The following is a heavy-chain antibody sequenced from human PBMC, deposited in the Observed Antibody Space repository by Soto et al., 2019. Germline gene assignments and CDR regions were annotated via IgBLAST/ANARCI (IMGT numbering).Heavy chain of an antibody. CDR2: IYYSGST. Sequence: SETQSLTRPFCGVSVSRVSYYLRWTRPTPGKGLEWIGYIYYSGSTNYNPSLKSRVTISVDTSKNQFSLKLSSVTAADTAVYYCARDIGYDSSGSPALFDFWGQGTLVTGSS. D-gene: IGHD3-22*01. CDR1: GVSVSRVSYY. J-gene: IGHJ4*02. CDR3: ARDIGYDSSGSPALFDF. V-gene: IGHV4-61*01.